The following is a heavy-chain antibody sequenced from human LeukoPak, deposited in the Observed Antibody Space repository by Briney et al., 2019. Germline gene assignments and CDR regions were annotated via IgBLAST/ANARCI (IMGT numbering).Heavy chain of an antibody. CDR1: GFTVSSNY. CDR3: ARAGEGTGYYLYFDN. D-gene: IGHD3/OR15-3a*01. Sequence: GGSLRLSCAASGFTVSSNYMTWIRQAPGKGLEWVSVIYSGGNTYYADSVKGRFTISTDNSKNTLYLQMNSLRADDTAVYYCARAGEGTGYYLYFDNWGQGTLVTVSS. CDR2: IYSGGNT. V-gene: IGHV3-53*01. J-gene: IGHJ4*02.